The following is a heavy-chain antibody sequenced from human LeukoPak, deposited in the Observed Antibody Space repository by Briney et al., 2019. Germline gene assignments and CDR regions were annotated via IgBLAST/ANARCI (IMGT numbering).Heavy chain of an antibody. Sequence: GASVKVSCKASGYTFTSYGISWVRQAPGQGLEWMGWISAYNGNTNYAQKLQGRVTMTTDTSTSTAYMELRSLRSDDTAVYYCARDPRIVVVPAAGWLDPWGQGTLVTVSS. CDR1: GYTFTSYG. CDR3: ARDPRIVVVPAAGWLDP. D-gene: IGHD2-2*01. CDR2: ISAYNGNT. V-gene: IGHV1-18*01. J-gene: IGHJ5*02.